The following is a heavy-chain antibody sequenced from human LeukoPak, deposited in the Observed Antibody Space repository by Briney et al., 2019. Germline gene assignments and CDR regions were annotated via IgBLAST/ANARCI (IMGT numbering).Heavy chain of an antibody. CDR2: INPNGGGI. CDR1: GYIFTDYY. V-gene: IGHV1-2*02. Sequence: ASVKVSCKASGYIFTDYYIHWVRQAPGRGLEWMGFINPNGGGIHYSQKFRGRVTMTRDTYINTNYMELTSLRSDDTAVYYCARDESSVGHPGGNWFDPWGQGTLVTVSS. D-gene: IGHD3-10*01. J-gene: IGHJ5*02. CDR3: ARDESSVGHPGGNWFDP.